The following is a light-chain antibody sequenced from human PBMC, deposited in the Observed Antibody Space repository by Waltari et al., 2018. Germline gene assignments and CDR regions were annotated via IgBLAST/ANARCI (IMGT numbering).Light chain of an antibody. CDR3: SSYTTTNTYV. CDR1: SRDVGGDNY. Sequence: QSALPQPASVSGSPGQSITISCTGTSRDVGGDNYVSWYQHHPGHSHKLMIYDVNNRPSGVSNRFSGSKSGNTASLTISGLQAEDEADYYCSSYTTTNTYVFGTGTKVTVL. J-gene: IGLJ1*01. CDR2: DVN. V-gene: IGLV2-14*03.